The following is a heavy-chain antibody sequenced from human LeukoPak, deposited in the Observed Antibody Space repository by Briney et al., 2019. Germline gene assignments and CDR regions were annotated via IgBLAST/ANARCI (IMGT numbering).Heavy chain of an antibody. CDR1: GYSFTSYW. CDR2: IYPGDSDT. V-gene: IGHV5-51*01. J-gene: IGHJ4*02. Sequence: GESLKISCKGSGYSFTSYWIGWVRQMPGKGLEWMVIIYPGDSDTRYSPSFQGQVTISADKSISTAYLQWSSLKASDTAMYYCARQGGTMYDFWSGYYGHYFDYWGQGTLVTVSS. CDR3: ARQGGTMYDFWSGYYGHYFDY. D-gene: IGHD3-3*01.